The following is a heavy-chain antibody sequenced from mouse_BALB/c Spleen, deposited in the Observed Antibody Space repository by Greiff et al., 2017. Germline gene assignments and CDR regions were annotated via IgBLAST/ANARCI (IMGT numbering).Heavy chain of an antibody. V-gene: IGHV5-6-4*01. Sequence: DVKLVESGGGLVKPGGSLKLSCAASGFTFSSYTMSWVRQTPEKRLEWVATISSGGSYTYYPDSVKGRFTISRDNAKNTLYLQMSSLKSEDTAMYYCTKLGRAYWGQGTTLTVSS. D-gene: IGHD4-1*01. CDR3: TKLGRAY. J-gene: IGHJ2*01. CDR1: GFTFSSYT. CDR2: ISSGGSYT.